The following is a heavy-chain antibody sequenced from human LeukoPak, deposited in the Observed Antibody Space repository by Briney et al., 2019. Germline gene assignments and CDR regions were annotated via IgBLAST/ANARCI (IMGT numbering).Heavy chain of an antibody. V-gene: IGHV1-2*06. J-gene: IGHJ4*02. CDR2: INPNSGGT. D-gene: IGHD3-16*02. Sequence: GASVKVSCKASGYTFTGYYMHWVRQAPGQGLEWMGRINPNSGGTNYAQKFQGRVTMTRDTSISTAYMELSRLRSDDTAVYYCARDYRDYVWGSYRPKYYFDYWGQGTLVTVSS. CDR3: ARDYRDYVWGSYRPKYYFDY. CDR1: GYTFTGYY.